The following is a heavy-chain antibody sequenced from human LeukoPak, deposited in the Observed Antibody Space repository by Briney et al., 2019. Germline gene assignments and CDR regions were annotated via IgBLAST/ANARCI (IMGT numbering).Heavy chain of an antibody. CDR2: ISSSSSTI. V-gene: IGHV3-48*01. CDR1: GFTFSSYS. CDR3: AKSDYGSGSYYPV. Sequence: GGSLRLSCAASGFTFSSYSMNWVRQAPGKGREWVSYISSSSSTIYYADSVKGRFTISRDNAKNSLYLQMNSLRAEDTAVYYCAKSDYGSGSYYPVWGQGTLVTVSS. J-gene: IGHJ4*02. D-gene: IGHD3-10*01.